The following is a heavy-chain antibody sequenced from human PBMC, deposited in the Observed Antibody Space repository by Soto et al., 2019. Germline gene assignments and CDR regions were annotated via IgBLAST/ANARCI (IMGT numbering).Heavy chain of an antibody. CDR3: ARDLGSYRDY. CDR2: ISYDGSNK. D-gene: IGHD3-10*01. J-gene: IGHJ4*02. CDR1: GFTFSSYG. Sequence: QVQLVESGGGVVQPGRSLRLSCAASGFTFSSYGMHWVRQAPGKGLEWVAVISYDGSNKYYADSVKGRFTISRDNSKNTLYLQMNSLRAEDTAVYYCARDLGSYRDYWGQGTLVTVSS. V-gene: IGHV3-30*19.